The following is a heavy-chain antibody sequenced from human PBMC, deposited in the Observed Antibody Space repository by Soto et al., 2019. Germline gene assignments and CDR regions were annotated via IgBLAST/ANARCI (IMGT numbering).Heavy chain of an antibody. CDR2: ISGSGGST. V-gene: IGHV3-23*01. CDR3: AIDSYYYDSSENIHLSY. J-gene: IGHJ4*02. D-gene: IGHD3-22*01. Sequence: GGSLRLSCAASGFTFSSYAMSWVRQAPGKGLEWVSAISGSGGSTYYADSVKGRFTISRDNSKNTLYLQMNSLRAEDTAVYYCAIDSYYYDSSENIHLSYWGQGTLVSVTS. CDR1: GFTFSSYA.